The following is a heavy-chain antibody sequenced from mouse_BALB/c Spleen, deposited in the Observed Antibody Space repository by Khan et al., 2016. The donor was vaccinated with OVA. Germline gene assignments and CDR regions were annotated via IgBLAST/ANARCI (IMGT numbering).Heavy chain of an antibody. V-gene: IGHV1-7*01. CDR3: TRDRIDY. Sequence: QVQLQQSGAELAKPGASVKMSCKAFGYTFTTYWMHWIKQRPGQGLEWIGYINPTSGYTDYNEKFKDRATLSADKSSSTAFMTLTSLTSEDSAVYYCTRDRIDYWGQGTTLTVAS. J-gene: IGHJ2*01. CDR1: GYTFTTYW. CDR2: INPTSGYT.